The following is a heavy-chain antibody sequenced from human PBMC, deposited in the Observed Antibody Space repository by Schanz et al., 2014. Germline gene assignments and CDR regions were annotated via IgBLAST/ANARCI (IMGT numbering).Heavy chain of an antibody. CDR2: IGGDASRT. CDR1: GFNFITFA. CDR3: SKPPPRSLIRGIAGCFGP. J-gene: IGHJ5*02. V-gene: IGHV3-23*04. Sequence: EVHLVESGGGLVQPGGSLRLSCAASGFNFITFAMSWVRQAPGKGPEWVSAIGGDASRTYYADSVKGRFTISRDNSRNTCNLQMKGLRAEDTAVYYCSKPPPRSLIRGIAGCFGPWGQGSLVTVSS. D-gene: IGHD3-10*01.